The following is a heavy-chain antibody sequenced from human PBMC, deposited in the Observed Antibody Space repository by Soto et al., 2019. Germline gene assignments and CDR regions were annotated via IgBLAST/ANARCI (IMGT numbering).Heavy chain of an antibody. CDR1: GDNFSGHF. D-gene: IGHD2-15*01. Sequence: QVQLVQSGADLKKPGASVKVSCKTSGDNFSGHFLQWVRQAPGAGPEWMGWINPNTGNTKYGQKFEGRVTMTRDMSSSTAYMELTRLTVDDTAVYFCARAGSYCSGGSCSFAYWGQGSLVTVSS. J-gene: IGHJ4*02. CDR3: ARAGSYCSGGSCSFAY. V-gene: IGHV1-2*02. CDR2: INPNTGNT.